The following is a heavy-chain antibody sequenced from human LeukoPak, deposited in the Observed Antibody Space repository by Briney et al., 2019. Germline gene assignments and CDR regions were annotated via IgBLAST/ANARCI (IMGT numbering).Heavy chain of an antibody. V-gene: IGHV3-23*01. CDR3: ARELLRLWFGEPPD. CDR1: EFTFSNYA. Sequence: GGSLRLSCAASEFTFSNYAMNWVRQAPGKGLEWVSIIGIYGVTTFHADSVKGRFTISRDNSKNTLYLQMNSLRAEDTAVYYCARELLRLWFGEPPDWGQGTLVTVSS. J-gene: IGHJ4*02. CDR2: IGIYGVTT. D-gene: IGHD3-10*01.